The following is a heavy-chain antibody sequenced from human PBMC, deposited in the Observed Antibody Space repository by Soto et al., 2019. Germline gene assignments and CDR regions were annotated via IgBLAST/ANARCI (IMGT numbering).Heavy chain of an antibody. CDR1: GFTFSDHY. J-gene: IGHJ4*02. D-gene: IGHD5-12*01. Sequence: GVLRLSCAASGFTFSDHYMDWARQSPGKGLEWVGRSRNKARSYTTDYAASVKGRFTISRDDSKSSVYLQMNSLKTEDTAVYYCGRGLPTTGFDYWGQGILVTVSS. CDR2: SRNKARSYTT. CDR3: GRGLPTTGFDY. V-gene: IGHV3-72*01.